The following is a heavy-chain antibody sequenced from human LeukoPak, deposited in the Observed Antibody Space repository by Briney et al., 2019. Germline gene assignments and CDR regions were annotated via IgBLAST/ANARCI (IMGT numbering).Heavy chain of an antibody. J-gene: IGHJ4*02. Sequence: SETPSLTCTVPGGSISSYYWSWIRQPPGKGLEWIGYIYYSGSTNFNPSLKSRVTISVDTSKNQFSLKLSSVTAADTAVYYCARAYCSGGSCYNFDYWGQGTLVTVSS. V-gene: IGHV4-59*01. CDR2: IYYSGST. CDR1: GGSISSYY. D-gene: IGHD2-15*01. CDR3: ARAYCSGGSCYNFDY.